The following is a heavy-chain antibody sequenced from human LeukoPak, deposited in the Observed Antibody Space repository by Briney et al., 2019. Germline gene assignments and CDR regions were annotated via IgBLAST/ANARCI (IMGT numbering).Heavy chain of an antibody. Sequence: PSQTLSLTCTVSGGSISSGGYYWSWIRQPAGKGLEWIGRIYTSGSTNYNPSLKSRVTISVDTSKNQFSLKLSSVTAADTAVYYCARGIAAAGGYYYYMDVWGKGTTVTISS. J-gene: IGHJ6*03. D-gene: IGHD6-13*01. CDR2: IYTSGST. CDR3: ARGIAAAGGYYYYMDV. CDR1: GGSISSGGYY. V-gene: IGHV4-61*02.